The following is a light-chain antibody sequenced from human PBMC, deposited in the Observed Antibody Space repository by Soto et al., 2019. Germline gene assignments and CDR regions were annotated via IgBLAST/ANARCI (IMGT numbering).Light chain of an antibody. CDR1: PSISNY. V-gene: IGKV1-39*01. CDR3: QHSYSTPRT. Sequence: DIQMTQSPSSMSASIGDRVTITCRAVPSISNYLNWYQQKPGKAPKLLIYAASSLQSGVPSRFSGSGSGKDFTLTISSLQPEDFATYYCQHSYSTPRTFGQGTKLEIK. CDR2: AAS. J-gene: IGKJ2*01.